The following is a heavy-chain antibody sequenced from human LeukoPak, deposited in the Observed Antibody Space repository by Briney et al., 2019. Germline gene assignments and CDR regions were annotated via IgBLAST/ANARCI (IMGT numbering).Heavy chain of an antibody. Sequence: SETLSLTCTVSGGSVSSDYWSWIRQPPGKGLEWIGYIYHTGNSDYNPSLKSRATILLDTSKNQFSLKLTSVTAADTAVYFCARHPFSSPFDYWGQGTLVTVSS. CDR1: GGSVSSDY. V-gene: IGHV4-59*08. J-gene: IGHJ4*02. CDR2: IYHTGNS. CDR3: ARHPFSSPFDY.